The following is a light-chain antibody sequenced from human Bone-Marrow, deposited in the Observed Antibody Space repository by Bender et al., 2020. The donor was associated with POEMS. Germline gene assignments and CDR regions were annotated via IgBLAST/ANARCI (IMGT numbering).Light chain of an antibody. J-gene: IGLJ3*02. CDR1: SSDVGNFYL. V-gene: IGLV2-14*02. CDR3: FSYTSSSTWV. Sequence: QSALTQPASVSGSPGQSITISCTATSSDVGNFYLVSWYQQYPGKAPKLMIYDVTYRPSGVSNRFSGSKSGSTASLTISGLQAEDEADYYCFSYTSSSTWVFGGGTKLTVL. CDR2: DVT.